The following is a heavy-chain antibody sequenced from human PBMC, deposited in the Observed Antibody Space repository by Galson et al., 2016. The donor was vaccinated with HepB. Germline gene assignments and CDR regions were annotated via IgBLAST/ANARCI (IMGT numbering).Heavy chain of an antibody. CDR1: GFIFNSYW. D-gene: IGHD6-13*01. Sequence: SLRPSCEASGFIFNSYWMSWVRQAPGERLEWVANIKEDGSEIYYVDSVKGRFTISRDNAKNSLDLQMNILSPEDTAVYYCARLWSSAPGSVYDYYGMDVWGQGTTVTVSS. J-gene: IGHJ6*02. CDR2: IKEDGSEI. V-gene: IGHV3-7*01. CDR3: ARLWSSAPGSVYDYYGMDV.